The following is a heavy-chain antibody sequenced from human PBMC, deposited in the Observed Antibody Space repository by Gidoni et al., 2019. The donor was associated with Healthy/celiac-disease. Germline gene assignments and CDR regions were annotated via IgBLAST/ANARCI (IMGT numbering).Heavy chain of an antibody. CDR3: ARDPIPAANYYYYGMDV. V-gene: IGHV4-4*02. D-gene: IGHD2-2*01. J-gene: IGHJ6*02. Sequence: STNYNPSLKSRVTISVDKSKNQFSLKLSSVTAADTAVYYCARDPIPAANYYYYGMDVWGQGTTVTVSS. CDR2: ST.